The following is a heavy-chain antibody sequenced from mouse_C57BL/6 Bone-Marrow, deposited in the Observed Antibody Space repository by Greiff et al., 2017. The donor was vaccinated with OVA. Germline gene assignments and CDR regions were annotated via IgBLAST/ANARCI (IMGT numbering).Heavy chain of an antibody. CDR3: ARKRDHGNYVDYFDY. Sequence: EVQLQQSGPVLVKPGASVKMSCKASGYTFTDYYMNWVKQSHGKSLEWIGVINPYNGGTSYNQKFKGKATLTVDKSSSTAYMELNSLTSEDSAVYYCARKRDHGNYVDYFDYWGKGTTLTVSS. CDR1: GYTFTDYY. J-gene: IGHJ2*01. V-gene: IGHV1-19*01. D-gene: IGHD2-1*01. CDR2: INPYNGGT.